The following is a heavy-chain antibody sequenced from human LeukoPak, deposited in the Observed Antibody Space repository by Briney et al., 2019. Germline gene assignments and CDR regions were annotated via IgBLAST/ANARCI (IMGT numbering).Heavy chain of an antibody. CDR3: ARVGNQLLAGPYYYYMDV. D-gene: IGHD2-2*01. CDR2: IIPIFGTA. CDR1: GYTFTSYG. J-gene: IGHJ6*03. V-gene: IGHV1-69*13. Sequence: GASVKVSCKASGYTFTSYGISWVRQAPGQGLEWMGGIIPIFGTANYAQKFQGRVTITADESTSTAYMELSSLRSEDTAVYYCARVGNQLLAGPYYYYMDVWGKGTTVTVSS.